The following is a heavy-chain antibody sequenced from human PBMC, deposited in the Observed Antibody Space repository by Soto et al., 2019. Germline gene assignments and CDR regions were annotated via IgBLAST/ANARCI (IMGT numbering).Heavy chain of an antibody. J-gene: IGHJ5*02. Sequence: QLQLMQSGGEAKNPGASVKVSCEASGYSFSTYAISWLRQAPGQGLEWMGLITPNNGYTNYAQKFQGRLILTTDIPSNTAYMELTSLRYDDTAMYYCATSYDSGFDPWGQGTLVSVS. CDR3: ATSYDSGFDP. CDR1: GYSFSTYA. D-gene: IGHD3-3*01. CDR2: ITPNNGYT. V-gene: IGHV1-18*01.